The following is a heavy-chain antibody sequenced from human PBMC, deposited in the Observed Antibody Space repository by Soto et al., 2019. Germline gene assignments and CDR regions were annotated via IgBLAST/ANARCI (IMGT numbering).Heavy chain of an antibody. CDR1: GGSVSSGSYY. Sequence: PSETLSLTCTVSGGSVSSGSYYWSWIRQPPGKGLEWIGYIYYSGSTNYNPSLKSRVTISVDTSKNQFSLKLSSVTAADTAVYYCARVWGGCGTNWFDPWGQGTLVTVSS. D-gene: IGHD3-16*01. V-gene: IGHV4-61*01. J-gene: IGHJ5*02. CDR3: ARVWGGCGTNWFDP. CDR2: IYYSGST.